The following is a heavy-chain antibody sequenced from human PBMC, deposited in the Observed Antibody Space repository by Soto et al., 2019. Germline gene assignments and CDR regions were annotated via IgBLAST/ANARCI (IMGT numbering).Heavy chain of an antibody. D-gene: IGHD6-6*01. Sequence: QITLKESGPRLVKPTQSLTLTCTFSGFSLSTSGVGVGWIRQPPGKALEWLALIYWDDDKRYSPSLKSRLTITKDTSKNQVVLTMTNMDPVDTATYYCAHSLKDEGEQLVNFDYWRQGTLVTVSS. J-gene: IGHJ4*02. V-gene: IGHV2-5*02. CDR3: AHSLKDEGEQLVNFDY. CDR2: IYWDDDK. CDR1: GFSLSTSGVG.